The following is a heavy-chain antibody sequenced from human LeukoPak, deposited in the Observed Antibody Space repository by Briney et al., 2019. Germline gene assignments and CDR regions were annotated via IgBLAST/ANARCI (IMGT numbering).Heavy chain of an antibody. J-gene: IGHJ4*02. D-gene: IGHD3-22*01. Sequence: PGGSLRLSCAASGFTFTNYNMNWVRQAPGKGLEWVSSISSGSTYIYYADSVKGRFTISRDNAKNSLYLQLNSLRAEDTAVYYCAKAMGYYDNSGSDYWGQGTLVTVSS. V-gene: IGHV3-21*01. CDR3: AKAMGYYDNSGSDY. CDR1: GFTFTNYN. CDR2: ISSGSTYI.